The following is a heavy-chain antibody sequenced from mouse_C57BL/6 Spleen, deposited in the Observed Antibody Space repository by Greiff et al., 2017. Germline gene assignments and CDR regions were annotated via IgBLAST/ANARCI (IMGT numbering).Heavy chain of an antibody. CDR2: ISSGSSTI. CDR1: GFTFSDYG. CDR3: ARSYYYGSSLFAY. V-gene: IGHV5-17*01. D-gene: IGHD1-1*01. Sequence: EVMLVESGGGLVKPGGSLKLSCAASGFTFSDYGMHWVRQAPEKGLEWVAYISSGSSTIYYADTVKGRFTISRDNAKNTLFLQMTSLRSEDTAMYYCARSYYYGSSLFAYWGQGTLVTVSA. J-gene: IGHJ3*01.